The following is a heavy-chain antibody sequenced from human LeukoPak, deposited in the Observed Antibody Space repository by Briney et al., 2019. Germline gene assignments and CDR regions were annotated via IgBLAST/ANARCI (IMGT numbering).Heavy chain of an antibody. CDR3: ASFRSSGMYYFDY. Sequence: ASVKVSCKASGYTFTGYYMHWVRQAPGQGLEWIGRINPNSGGTNYAQKFQGRVTMTRDTSISTAYMELSRLRSDDTAVYYCASFRSSGMYYFDYWGQGTLVTVSS. V-gene: IGHV1-2*06. D-gene: IGHD3-3*01. CDR1: GYTFTGYY. J-gene: IGHJ4*02. CDR2: INPNSGGT.